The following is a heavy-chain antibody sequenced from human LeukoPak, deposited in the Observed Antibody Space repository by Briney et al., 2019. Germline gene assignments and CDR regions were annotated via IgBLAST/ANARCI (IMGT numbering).Heavy chain of an antibody. CDR3: STLTSRGLSDS. CDR2: IKSKAVGETI. CDR1: GFTFTNAW. Sequence: SGGSLRLSCAASGFTFTNAWMNWVRQAPGKGLEWVGRIKSKAVGETIDYAAPVKGRFTFSRDDSKNMLYLQMNSLKSEDTAVYYCSTLTSRGLSDSWGQGTLVTVSS. D-gene: IGHD1-20*01. J-gene: IGHJ4*02. V-gene: IGHV3-15*07.